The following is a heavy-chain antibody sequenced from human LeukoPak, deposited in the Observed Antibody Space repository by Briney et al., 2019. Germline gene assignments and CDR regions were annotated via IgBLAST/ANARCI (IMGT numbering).Heavy chain of an antibody. Sequence: GGSLRLSCAAPGFTFRTFAMIWVRQPPGKGLEWVSSIFPSGGEIHYADSVRGRFTISRANSKTTLPRQMNNLGAEDTAVYYCARNMDYSNSVGDYSTFFFDYWGRGTVVTVSS. CDR1: GFTFRTFA. CDR3: ARNMDYSNSVGDYSTFFFDY. CDR2: IFPSGGEI. V-gene: IGHV3-23*01. D-gene: IGHD3-22*01. J-gene: IGHJ4*02.